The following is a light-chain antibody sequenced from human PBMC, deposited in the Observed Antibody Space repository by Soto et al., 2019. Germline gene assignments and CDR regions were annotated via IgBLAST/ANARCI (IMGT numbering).Light chain of an antibody. V-gene: IGLV2-8*01. CDR3: TSYAGGNNV. CDR1: SSDVGGYNY. CDR2: GVN. J-gene: IGLJ1*01. Sequence: QSALTQPPSASGSPGQSVTISCTGTSSDVGGYNYVSWYQQHPGKVPKLMVYGVNKRPSGVPDRFSGSKSGNTASLTVAGLQAEDEADYYCTSYAGGNNVFGTGTKLTVL.